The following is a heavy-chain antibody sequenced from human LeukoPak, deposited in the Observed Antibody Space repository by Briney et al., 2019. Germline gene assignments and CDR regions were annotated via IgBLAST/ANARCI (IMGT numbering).Heavy chain of an antibody. CDR1: GGSISSYY. Sequence: SETLSLTCTISGGSISSYYWSWIRQPAGKGLEWIGRVHTSGSTNYNPSLKSRVTMSVDTAKNQFSLKLSSVTAADTAVYYCAKDLLYSSSSDGQGYWGQGTLVTVSS. V-gene: IGHV4-4*07. J-gene: IGHJ4*02. CDR2: VHTSGST. CDR3: AKDLLYSSSSDGQGY. D-gene: IGHD6-6*01.